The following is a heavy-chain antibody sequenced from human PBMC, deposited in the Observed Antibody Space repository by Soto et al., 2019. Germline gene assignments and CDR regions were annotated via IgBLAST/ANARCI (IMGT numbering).Heavy chain of an antibody. CDR3: ARAPVRYCGGDCYEYYFDY. CDR1: GGTFSSYA. D-gene: IGHD2-21*02. V-gene: IGHV1-69*13. Sequence: GASVKVSCKASGGTFSSYAISWVRQAPGQGLEWMGGIIPIFGTANYAQKFQGRVTITADESTSTAYMELSSLRSEDTAVYYCARAPVRYCGGDCYEYYFDYWGQGTMVTVSS. J-gene: IGHJ4*02. CDR2: IIPIFGTA.